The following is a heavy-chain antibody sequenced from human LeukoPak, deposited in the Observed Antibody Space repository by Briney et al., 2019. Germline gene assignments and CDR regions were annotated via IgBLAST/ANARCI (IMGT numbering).Heavy chain of an antibody. Sequence: GGSLRLSCAASGFAFSSYWMHWVRQAPGKGPVWVSRINSDGSSTSYADSVKGRFTISRDNAKNTLYLQMNSLRAEDTAVYYCARGGYSGYVPFDYWGQGTLVTVSS. D-gene: IGHD5-12*01. CDR2: INSDGSST. V-gene: IGHV3-74*01. CDR1: GFAFSSYW. CDR3: ARGGYSGYVPFDY. J-gene: IGHJ4*02.